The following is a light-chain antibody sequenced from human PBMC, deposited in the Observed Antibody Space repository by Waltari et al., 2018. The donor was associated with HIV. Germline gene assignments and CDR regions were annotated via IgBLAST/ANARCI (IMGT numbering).Light chain of an antibody. CDR2: DVN. CDR3: SSYGGVASYLI. Sequence: HSALTQPRSVSGSPGPSVTISCTGTSSDFGAYDFVSLFQKFPGRAPKLLIFDVNKRPSGVPDRFSGFKSGDTASLTISGLQPDDESDYFCSSYGGVASYLIFGGGTTLTVL. CDR1: SSDFGAYDF. J-gene: IGLJ2*01. V-gene: IGLV2-11*01.